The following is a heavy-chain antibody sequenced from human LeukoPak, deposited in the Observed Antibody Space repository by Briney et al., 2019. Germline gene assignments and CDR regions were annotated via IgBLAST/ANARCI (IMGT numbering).Heavy chain of an antibody. V-gene: IGHV1-2*02. D-gene: IGHD1-26*01. Sequence: ASVKVTCNASGYTFTGYYILWVRQAPGQGLEWMGWVNPNSGGTYYAQKFQGRVTMTRDTSISTAYIELSRLSSDDTAVYYCARGRRILVGDTNAGDYFDYWGQGTLVTVSS. CDR3: ARGRRILVGDTNAGDYFDY. J-gene: IGHJ4*02. CDR2: VNPNSGGT. CDR1: GYTFTGYY.